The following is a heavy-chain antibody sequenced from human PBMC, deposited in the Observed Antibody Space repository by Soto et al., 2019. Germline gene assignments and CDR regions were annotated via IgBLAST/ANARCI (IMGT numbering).Heavy chain of an antibody. Sequence: PSETLSLTCTVSGGSISSSSYYWGWIRQPPGKGLEWIGSIYYSGITYYNPSLKSRVTISVYTSKNQFSLKLSSVTAADTAVYYCARHLKYSSRVTFDYWGQGTLVTVSS. CDR1: GGSISSSSYY. CDR3: ARHLKYSSRVTFDY. CDR2: IYYSGIT. V-gene: IGHV4-39*01. J-gene: IGHJ4*02. D-gene: IGHD6-6*01.